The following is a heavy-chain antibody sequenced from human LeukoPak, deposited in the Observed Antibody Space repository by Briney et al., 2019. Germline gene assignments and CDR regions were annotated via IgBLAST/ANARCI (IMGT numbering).Heavy chain of an antibody. CDR1: GFTFSSYW. D-gene: IGHD2-15*01. CDR2: IKQDGSEK. CDR3: ARRRFCSGGSCYSYYYYYYMDV. Sequence: GGSLRLSCAASGFTFSSYWMSWVRQAPGKGLEWVANIKQDGSEKYYVDSVKGRFTISRDNAKNSLYLQMNSLRAEDTAVYYCARRRFCSGGSCYSYYYYYYMDVWGKGTTVTVSS. V-gene: IGHV3-7*01. J-gene: IGHJ6*03.